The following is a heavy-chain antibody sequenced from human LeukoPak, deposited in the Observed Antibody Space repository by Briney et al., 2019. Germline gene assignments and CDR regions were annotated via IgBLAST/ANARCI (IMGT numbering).Heavy chain of an antibody. D-gene: IGHD2-8*02. J-gene: IGHJ4*02. CDR1: GFIFSDFG. CDR2: ISSRGTST. Sequence: WGSLRLSCVASGFIFSDFGMNWVRQVPGKGLEWVAFISSRGTSTFYADSVKGRFTISRDTAKKSLDLQMTSLRADDAAAYYCVRGTDCSATTCYPLSAFDYWGQGTLVTVSS. CDR3: VRGTDCSATTCYPLSAFDY. V-gene: IGHV3-21*04.